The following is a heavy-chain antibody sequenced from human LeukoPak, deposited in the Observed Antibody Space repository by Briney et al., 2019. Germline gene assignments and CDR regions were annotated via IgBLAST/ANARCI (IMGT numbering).Heavy chain of an antibody. CDR2: IKEDGSAT. J-gene: IGHJ4*02. CDR3: ARDSLGYLAYDS. D-gene: IGHD1-1*01. Sequence: GGSLRLSCAASGFTFSTYWMTWVRQAPGKGPEWVANIKEDGSATYYVDSVKGRFTISRDNAKKSLYLQMNSLRAEDTAVYYCARDSLGYLAYDSSGQGTLVTVSS. CDR1: GFTFSTYW. V-gene: IGHV3-7*04.